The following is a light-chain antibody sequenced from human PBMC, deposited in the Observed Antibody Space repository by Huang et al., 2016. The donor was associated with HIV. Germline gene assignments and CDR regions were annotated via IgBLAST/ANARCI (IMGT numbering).Light chain of an antibody. J-gene: IGKJ1*01. V-gene: IGKV3-20*01. CDR3: QQYGTSPLT. CDR2: GAS. CDR1: GTIASNY. Sequence: EVVLTQSPGTLSLSPGKRVALSCRARGTIASNYLAWYRQSPGQAPRLLIYGASNRATDTPDRFSGSGSGTDFTLTITKLEPEDSAVYYCQQYGTSPLTFVQGTRVEIK.